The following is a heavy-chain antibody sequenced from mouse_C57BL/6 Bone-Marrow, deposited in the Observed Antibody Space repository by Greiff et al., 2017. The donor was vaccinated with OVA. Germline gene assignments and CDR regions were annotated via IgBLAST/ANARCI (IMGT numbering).Heavy chain of an antibody. CDR1: GYSITSGYD. Sequence: VQLQQSGPGMVKPSQSLSLTCTVTGYSITSGYDWHWIRHFPGNKLEWMGYISYSGSTNYNPSLKSRISITHDTSKNHFFLKLNSVTTEDTATYYCATPYGSSPYYAMDYWGQGTSVTVSS. J-gene: IGHJ4*01. CDR3: ATPYGSSPYYAMDY. D-gene: IGHD1-1*01. V-gene: IGHV3-1*01. CDR2: ISYSGST.